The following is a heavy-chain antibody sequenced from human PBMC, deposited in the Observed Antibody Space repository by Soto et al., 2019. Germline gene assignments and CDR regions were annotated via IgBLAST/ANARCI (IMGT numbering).Heavy chain of an antibody. J-gene: IGHJ5*02. CDR2: LYPSGGT. V-gene: IGHV4-4*02. Sequence: VQLEESGPGLVTPSGTLSLTCSVSGVSISRSKWWTWVRQAPGKGLEWIGELYPSGGTTYNPSLQNRVTISVDYSKNHLSLTLTSVTAADTAVYYCARCLHCSNGGRFDPWGQGALVTVSS. CDR3: ARCLHCSNGGRFDP. CDR1: GVSISRSKW. D-gene: IGHD2-8*01.